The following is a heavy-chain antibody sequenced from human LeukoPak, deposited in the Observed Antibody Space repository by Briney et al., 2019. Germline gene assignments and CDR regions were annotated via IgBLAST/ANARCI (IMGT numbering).Heavy chain of an antibody. J-gene: IGHJ4*02. CDR2: ISGGGGST. CDR1: GFTSSSYA. V-gene: IGHV3-23*01. CDR3: AKTYYNFWSGYFDY. D-gene: IGHD3-3*01. Sequence: PGGSLRLSYAASGFTSSSYAMSWVRQAPGKGLERVSAISGGGGSTYYADSVKGRFTISRDNSKNTLYLQMNSLRAEDTAVYYCAKTYYNFWSGYFDYWGQGTLVTVSS.